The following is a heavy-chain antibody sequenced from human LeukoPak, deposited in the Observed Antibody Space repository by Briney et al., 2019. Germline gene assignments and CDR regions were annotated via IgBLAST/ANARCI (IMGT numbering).Heavy chain of an antibody. Sequence: ASVKVSCKASGGTFSSYGISWVRQAPGQGLEWMGWISAYNGNTNYAQKLQGRVTMTTDTSTSTAYMELRSLRSDDTAVYYCARDGLRYFDWAQSDYWGQGTLVTVSS. D-gene: IGHD3-9*01. J-gene: IGHJ4*02. V-gene: IGHV1-18*01. CDR2: ISAYNGNT. CDR3: ARDGLRYFDWAQSDY. CDR1: GGTFSSYG.